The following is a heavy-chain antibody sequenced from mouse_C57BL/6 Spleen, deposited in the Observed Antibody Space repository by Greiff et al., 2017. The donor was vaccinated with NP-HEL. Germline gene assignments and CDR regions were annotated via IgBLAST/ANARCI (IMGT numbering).Heavy chain of an antibody. CDR3: ATDRY. J-gene: IGHJ2*01. Sequence: QVQLQQPGAELVRPGTSVKLSCKASGYTFTSYWMHWVKQRPGQGLEWIGVIDPSDSYTNYNQKFKGKATLTVDTSSSTAYMQLSSLTSEDSAVYYCATDRYWGQGTTLTVSS. CDR1: GYTFTSYW. CDR2: IDPSDSYT. V-gene: IGHV1-59*01.